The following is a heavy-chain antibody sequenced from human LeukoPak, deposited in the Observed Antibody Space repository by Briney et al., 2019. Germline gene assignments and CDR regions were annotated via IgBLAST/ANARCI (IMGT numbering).Heavy chain of an antibody. CDR2: INHSGST. CDR3: ARGGFYCGGDCYVDY. CDR1: GGAFIPYY. J-gene: IGHJ4*02. D-gene: IGHD2-21*02. Sequence: SETLSLTCAVYGGAFIPYYWSWIRQPPGKGLEWIGEINHSGSTNYNPSLKSRVTISVDTSKNQSSLKLSSVTAADTAVYYCARGGFYCGGDCYVDYWGQGTLVTVSS. V-gene: IGHV4-34*01.